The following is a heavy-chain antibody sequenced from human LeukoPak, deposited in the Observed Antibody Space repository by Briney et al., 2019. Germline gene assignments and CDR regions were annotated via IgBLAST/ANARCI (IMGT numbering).Heavy chain of an antibody. CDR1: GGTFSSYA. D-gene: IGHD6-6*01. CDR2: INPNSGGT. V-gene: IGHV1-2*04. J-gene: IGHJ4*02. CDR3: ARERDSSSYGALDFDY. Sequence: GSSVKVSCKASGGTFSSYAISWVRQAPGQGLEWMGWINPNSGGTNYAQKFQGWVTMTRDTSISTAYMELSRLRSDDTAVYYCARERDSSSYGALDFDYWGQGTLVTVSS.